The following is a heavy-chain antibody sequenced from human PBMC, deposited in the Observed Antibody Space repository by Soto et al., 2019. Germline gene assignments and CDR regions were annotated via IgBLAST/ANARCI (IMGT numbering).Heavy chain of an antibody. CDR2: IYHSGST. CDR3: AAGAIFGVVPLDY. D-gene: IGHD3-3*01. V-gene: IGHV4-30-2*01. Sequence: QLQLQESGSGLVKPSQTLSLTCAVSGGSISSGGYSWSWIRQPPGKGLEWIGYIYHSGSTYYNPSLQMRGTVSVDRSKNQFSLKLSSVTAADTAVYYCAAGAIFGVVPLDYWGQGTLVTVSS. J-gene: IGHJ4*02. CDR1: GGSISSGGYS.